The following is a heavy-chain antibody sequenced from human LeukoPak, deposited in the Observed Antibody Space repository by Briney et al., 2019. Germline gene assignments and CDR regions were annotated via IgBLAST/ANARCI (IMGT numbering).Heavy chain of an antibody. CDR2: IFPSGST. CDR1: GDSISSSNW. D-gene: IGHD3-16*01. V-gene: IGHV4-4*02. CDR3: ARVINTFLHFDF. J-gene: IGHJ4*02. Sequence: SGTLSLTCVVSGDSISSSNWWSWVRQPPGKGLEWIGEIFPSGSTNYNPSLRSRVTISVDTSKNQFSLKLSSVTTADTAVYYCARVINTFLHFDFWGQGTLVTVSS.